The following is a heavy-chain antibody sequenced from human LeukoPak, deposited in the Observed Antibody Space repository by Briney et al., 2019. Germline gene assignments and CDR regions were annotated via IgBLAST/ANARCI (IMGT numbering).Heavy chain of an antibody. J-gene: IGHJ4*02. D-gene: IGHD3-16*02. Sequence: SETLSLTCAVYGGSFSGYYWSWIRQPPGKGLEWIGEINHSGSTNYNPSLKSRVTISVDTSKNQFSLKLSSVTAADTAVYYCARGHTYYDYVWGSYRPGYYFDYWGQGTLVTVSS. CDR3: ARGHTYYDYVWGSYRPGYYFDY. CDR2: INHSGST. V-gene: IGHV4-34*01. CDR1: GGSFSGYY.